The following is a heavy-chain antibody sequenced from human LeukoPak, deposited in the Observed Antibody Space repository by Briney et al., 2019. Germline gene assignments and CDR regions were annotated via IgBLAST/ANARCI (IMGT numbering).Heavy chain of an antibody. V-gene: IGHV1-18*01. D-gene: IGHD3-9*01. CDR3: ARDARSYEILIGLGTFDY. CDR1: DYIFTSYG. CDR2: ISAYNGNT. J-gene: IGHJ4*02. Sequence: GASVKVSCKASDYIFTSYGIRWVRQAPGQGLEWMGWISAYNGNTNYAQKFQGRVTMTTDTSTSTAYMELRSLRSDDTAVYHCARDARSYEILIGLGTFDYWGLGTLVTVSS.